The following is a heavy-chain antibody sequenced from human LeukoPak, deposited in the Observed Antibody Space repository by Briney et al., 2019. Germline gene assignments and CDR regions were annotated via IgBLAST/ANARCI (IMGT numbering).Heavy chain of an antibody. CDR1: GGSISSYY. V-gene: IGHV4-39*07. CDR3: ASPESGDFYAFDI. Sequence: SETLSLTCTVSGGSISSYYWGWIRQPPGKGLEWIGSIYYSGSTYYNPSLKSRVTISVDTSKNQFSLKLSSVTAADTAVYYCASPESGDFYAFDIWGQGTMVTVSS. CDR2: IYYSGST. D-gene: IGHD2-21*02. J-gene: IGHJ3*02.